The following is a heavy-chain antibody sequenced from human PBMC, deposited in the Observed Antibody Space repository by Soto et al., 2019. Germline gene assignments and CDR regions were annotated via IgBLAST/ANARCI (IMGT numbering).Heavy chain of an antibody. Sequence: QVQLVQSGAEVKQPGSSVKVSCKASGGTFSSYTISWVRQAPGQGLEWMGRIIPILGIANYAQKFQGRVTITADKSTSTAYMELSSLRSEDTAVYYCARAYYDSSGYYRDAFDIWGQGTMVTVSS. CDR1: GGTFSSYT. CDR2: IIPILGIA. V-gene: IGHV1-69*02. J-gene: IGHJ3*02. CDR3: ARAYYDSSGYYRDAFDI. D-gene: IGHD3-22*01.